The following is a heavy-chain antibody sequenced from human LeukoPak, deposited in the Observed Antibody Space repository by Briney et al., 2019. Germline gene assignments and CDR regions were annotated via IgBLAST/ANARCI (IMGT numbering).Heavy chain of an antibody. CDR1: GGSISSGDYY. CDR2: ISHSGNT. J-gene: IGHJ4*02. Sequence: SETLSLTCSVSGGSISSGDYYWSWIRQPPGKGLEWIGYISHSGNTYYNPSLKSRVTISVDTSKNQFSLKLISVTAADTAVYYCARDNYGGNRDFDYWGWGTLVTVSS. D-gene: IGHD4-23*01. V-gene: IGHV4-30-4*01. CDR3: ARDNYGGNRDFDY.